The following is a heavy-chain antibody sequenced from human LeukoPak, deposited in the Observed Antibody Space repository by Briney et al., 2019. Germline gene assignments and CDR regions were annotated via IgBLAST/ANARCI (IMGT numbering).Heavy chain of an antibody. V-gene: IGHV4-39*01. CDR3: VRPYYDTVTRYYRFDQ. D-gene: IGHD3-9*01. Sequence: PSETLSLTCTVSGGSISSSSYYWGWIRQPPGKGLEWIGSIYYSGSTYYNPSLKSRVTVSVDTSKNKFSLTVKSVTAADTGIYFCVRPYYDTVTRYYRFDQWGQGTPVTVSS. CDR2: IYYSGST. CDR1: GGSISSSSYY. J-gene: IGHJ4*02.